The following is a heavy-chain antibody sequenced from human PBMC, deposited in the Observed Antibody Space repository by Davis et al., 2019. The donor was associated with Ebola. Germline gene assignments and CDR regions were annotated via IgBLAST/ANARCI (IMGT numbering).Heavy chain of an antibody. Sequence: GESLKISCAASGFLFSDDSLNGVRQAPGKGLECVTYITKGSDAIHYADSVKGRFTVSRDNAKNSLFLQMNSLRDEDSAVYYCAREYIFAFDLWGQGTQVTVSS. D-gene: IGHD5-18*01. CDR3: AREYIFAFDL. CDR2: ITKGSDAI. J-gene: IGHJ5*02. CDR1: GFLFSDDS. V-gene: IGHV3-48*02.